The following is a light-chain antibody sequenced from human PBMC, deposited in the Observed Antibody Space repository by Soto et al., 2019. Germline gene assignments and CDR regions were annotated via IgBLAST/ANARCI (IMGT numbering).Light chain of an antibody. Sequence: ELVLTQSPGTLSVSPGARVTLSCRASQSVSSNYLAWYQQRPGQAPRPLIFGASYRATGIPDWFSGSGSGTGFTHSIKRLEPEAYAVYYCHEYSCSPAEFTFGPGSVVDSK. V-gene: IGKV3-20*01. CDR1: QSVSSNY. CDR2: GAS. CDR3: HEYSCSPAEFT. J-gene: IGKJ3*01.